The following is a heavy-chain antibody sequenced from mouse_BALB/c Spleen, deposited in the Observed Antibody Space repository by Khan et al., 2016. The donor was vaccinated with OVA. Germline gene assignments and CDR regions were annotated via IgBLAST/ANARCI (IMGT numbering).Heavy chain of an antibody. V-gene: IGHV3-2*02. CDR3: ASELGRYYAMDY. D-gene: IGHD4-1*01. Sequence: EVKLLESGPGLVKPSQSLSLTCTVTGYSITRDYAWNWIRQFPGNKLEWMGYISNSGSTSYNPSLKSRISIPRDTSKNQFFLQLNSVTTEDTATYYCASELGRYYAMDYWGQGTSVTVSS. CDR1: GYSITRDYA. J-gene: IGHJ4*01. CDR2: ISNSGST.